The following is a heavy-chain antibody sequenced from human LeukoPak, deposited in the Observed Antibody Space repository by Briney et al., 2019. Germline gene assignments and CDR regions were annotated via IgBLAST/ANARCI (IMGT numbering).Heavy chain of an antibody. V-gene: IGHV3-7*01. D-gene: IGHD1-26*01. Sequence: GGSLRLSCAASGFTFGSHWMTWLRQAPGKGLEWVAKMNQDGSEKYYADSVKGRFIISRDNAKNSLFLQMNSLRADDTAVYYCVTSIVGVTWDYWGQGTLVTVSS. CDR1: GFTFGSHW. J-gene: IGHJ4*02. CDR2: MNQDGSEK. CDR3: VTSIVGVTWDY.